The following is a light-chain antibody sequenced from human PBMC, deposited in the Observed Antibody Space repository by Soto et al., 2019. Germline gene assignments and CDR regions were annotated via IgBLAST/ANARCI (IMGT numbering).Light chain of an antibody. CDR3: QQYDSLVT. J-gene: IGKJ3*01. CDR2: KAS. CDR1: QRISGW. Sequence: DIPMTQSPSTLSASVGDRVTITCRASQRISGWLAWYQQKPGKAPKLLIYKASSFESGVPSRFSGSGSGTDFTLTISSLQPDDFAAYYRQQYDSLVTFGAGTKVDIK. V-gene: IGKV1-5*03.